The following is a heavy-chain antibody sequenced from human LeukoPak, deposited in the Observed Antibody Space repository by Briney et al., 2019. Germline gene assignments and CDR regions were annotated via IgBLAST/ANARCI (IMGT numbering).Heavy chain of an antibody. V-gene: IGHV1-2*02. CDR3: ARRPWDYDSSGYSDY. Sequence: ASVKVSCKASGYTFTGYYMRWVRQAPGQGLEWMGWINPNSGGTNYAQKFQGRVTMTRDTSISTAYMELSRLRSDDTAVYYCARRPWDYDSSGYSDYWGQGTLVTVSS. D-gene: IGHD3-22*01. CDR2: INPNSGGT. CDR1: GYTFTGYY. J-gene: IGHJ4*02.